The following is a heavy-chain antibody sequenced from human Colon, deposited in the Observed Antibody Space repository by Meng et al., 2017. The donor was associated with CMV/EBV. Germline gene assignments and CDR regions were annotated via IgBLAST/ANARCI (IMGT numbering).Heavy chain of an antibody. CDR3: ARSDDYIFFDY. V-gene: IGHV3-7*01. CDR2: IKQDGSEK. D-gene: IGHD4-11*01. Sequence: GESLKISCAVSGFIFSSYWMSWVRQAPGKGLEWVANIKQDGSEKYYVDSVKGRFTISRDNAKNSLYLQMNSLRAEDTAVYYRARSDDYIFFDYWGQGTLVTVSS. J-gene: IGHJ4*02. CDR1: GFIFSSYW.